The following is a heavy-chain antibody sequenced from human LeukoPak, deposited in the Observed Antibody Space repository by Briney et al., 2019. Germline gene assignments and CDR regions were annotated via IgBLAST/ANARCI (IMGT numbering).Heavy chain of an antibody. J-gene: IGHJ4*02. Sequence: ASVKVSCKASGYTFTSYGISWVRQAPGQGLEWMGWISAYNGNTNYAQKLQGRVTMTTDTSTSKAYMELRSLRSDDTAVYYCARDLGYDFWSGYYGGDYWGQGTLVTVSS. CDR2: ISAYNGNT. CDR1: GYTFTSYG. D-gene: IGHD3-3*01. V-gene: IGHV1-18*01. CDR3: ARDLGYDFWSGYYGGDY.